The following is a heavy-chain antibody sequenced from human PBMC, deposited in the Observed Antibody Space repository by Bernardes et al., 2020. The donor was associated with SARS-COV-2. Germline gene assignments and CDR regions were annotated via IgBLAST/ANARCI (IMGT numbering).Heavy chain of an antibody. J-gene: IGHJ4*02. CDR1: AYTFTDYA. CDR2: IRPKNDDT. V-gene: IGHV1-2*02. CDR3: ARGGGGLPF. D-gene: IGHD3-10*01. Sequence: ASVKVSCKASAYTFTDYAIHWVRQAPGQGLEWMGWIRPKNDDTDYAPNFQDRITLTSDTSIRTAYMELNSLKYDDTAIYYCARGGGGLPFWGQGTQVTVSS.